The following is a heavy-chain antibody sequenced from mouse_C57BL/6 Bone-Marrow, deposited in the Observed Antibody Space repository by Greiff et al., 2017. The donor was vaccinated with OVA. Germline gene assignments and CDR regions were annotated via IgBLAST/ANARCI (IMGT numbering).Heavy chain of an antibody. CDR3: VRQGKGFAY. D-gene: IGHD1-3*01. J-gene: IGHJ3*01. CDR2: IRSKSNNYAT. CDR1: GFSFHTYA. V-gene: IGHV10-1*01. Sequence: VQRVESGGGLVQPKGSLKLSCAASGFSFHTYAMNWVRQAPGKGLEWVARIRSKSNNYATYYADSVKDRFTISRDDSESMLYLQMNNLKTEDTAMYYCVRQGKGFAYWGQGTLVTVSA.